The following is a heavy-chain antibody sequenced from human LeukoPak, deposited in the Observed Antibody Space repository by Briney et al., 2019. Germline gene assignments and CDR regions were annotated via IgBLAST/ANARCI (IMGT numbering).Heavy chain of an antibody. CDR1: GGSISSYY. CDR2: IYYSGST. CDR3: ARHFGNYAYYYYGMDA. J-gene: IGHJ6*02. D-gene: IGHD4-4*01. Sequence: SETLSLTCTVSGGSISSYYWSWIRQPPGKGLEWIGYIYYSGSTNYNPSLKSRVTISVDTSKNQFSLKLSSVTAADTAVYYCARHFGNYAYYYYGMDAWGQGTTVTVSS. V-gene: IGHV4-59*08.